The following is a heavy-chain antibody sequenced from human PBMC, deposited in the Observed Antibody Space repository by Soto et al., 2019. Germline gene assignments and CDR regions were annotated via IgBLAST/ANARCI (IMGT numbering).Heavy chain of an antibody. CDR2: INPILSMS. Sequence: QVQLVQSGAEVKRPGSSVKVSCKASGDTFSFYSINWVRQAPGLGLEWMGRINPILSMSNYAQRFQGRVTMTAEKSTSTAYMDLSSLRSADTAIYYCATSYGSGYRAFDYWGQGALVTVSS. CDR3: ATSYGSGYRAFDY. D-gene: IGHD3-10*01. CDR1: GDTFSFYS. J-gene: IGHJ4*02. V-gene: IGHV1-69*02.